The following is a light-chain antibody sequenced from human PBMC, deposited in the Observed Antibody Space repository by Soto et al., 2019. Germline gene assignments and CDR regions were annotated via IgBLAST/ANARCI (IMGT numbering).Light chain of an antibody. V-gene: IGKV3-20*01. CDR1: QSVSRSY. Sequence: EIVLTQSPGTLSLSPGERATLSCRASQSVSRSYLAWYQQKPGQAPRLLIYGASNRATGIPDRFSGSVSGTAFTLTISRLEPEDFAVYYCQQYGTSPPVTFGGGTKVEIK. CDR3: QQYGTSPPVT. CDR2: GAS. J-gene: IGKJ4*01.